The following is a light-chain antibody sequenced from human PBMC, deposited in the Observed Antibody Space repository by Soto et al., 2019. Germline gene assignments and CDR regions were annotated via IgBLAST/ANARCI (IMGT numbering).Light chain of an antibody. CDR3: SSYTSTSTPCV. CDR2: EVS. CDR1: SSDVGGYNY. J-gene: IGLJ1*01. Sequence: QSALTQPASVSGSPGQSITISCTGTSSDVGGYNYVSWYQQHPGKAPKLIIYEVSHRPSGASNHFSGYKSGNTASLTISGLQPEDEAEYYCSSYTSTSTPCVFGTGTKVTVL. V-gene: IGLV2-14*01.